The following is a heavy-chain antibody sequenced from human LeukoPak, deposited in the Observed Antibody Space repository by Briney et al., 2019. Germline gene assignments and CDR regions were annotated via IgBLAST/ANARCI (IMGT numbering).Heavy chain of an antibody. CDR2: IYYSGST. CDR1: GGSISSSSYY. D-gene: IGHD2-15*01. Sequence: KPSETLSLTCTVSGGSISSSSYYWGWIRQPPGKGLEWIGSIYYSGSTYYNPSLKSRVTISVDTSKNQFSLKLSSVTAADTAVYYCARHPSAICSGGNCYPDYWGQGTLVTVSS. V-gene: IGHV4-39*01. J-gene: IGHJ4*02. CDR3: ARHPSAICSGGNCYPDY.